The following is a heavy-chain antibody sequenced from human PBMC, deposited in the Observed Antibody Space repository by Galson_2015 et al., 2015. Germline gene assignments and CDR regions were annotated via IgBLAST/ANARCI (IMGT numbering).Heavy chain of an antibody. D-gene: IGHD2-21*01. J-gene: IGHJ4*02. CDR3: TREAHSCFDY. V-gene: IGHV3-7*04. CDR2: IAQDGSEK. Sequence: SLRLSCAASGFTFSTYWMSWVRQAPGKGLEWVANIAQDGSEKYYVDSVKGRFTISKDNANNSLYLQINSLRAEDTAVYYCTREAHSCFDYWGQGTLVTVSS. CDR1: GFTFSTYW.